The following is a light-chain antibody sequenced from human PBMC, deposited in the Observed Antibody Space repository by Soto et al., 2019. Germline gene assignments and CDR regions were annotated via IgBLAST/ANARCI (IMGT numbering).Light chain of an antibody. CDR2: KAS. CDR1: QNIGAW. J-gene: IGKJ2*01. CDR3: QQYGAMST. V-gene: IGKV1-5*03. Sequence: DIQMTQSPSTLSASVGDRVSITCRASQNIGAWLAWYQQKPGKAPKLLIYKASTLQTGVPSRFDVSGSGTEFTLTITRLQPDDFATYYCQQYGAMSTFGQGTKLEI.